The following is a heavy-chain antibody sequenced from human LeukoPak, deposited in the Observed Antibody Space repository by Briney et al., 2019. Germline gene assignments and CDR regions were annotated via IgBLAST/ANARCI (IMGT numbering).Heavy chain of an antibody. Sequence: SETLSLTCTVSGGSISSYYWSWIRQPPGKGLEWIGYIYYSGSTNYNPSLKSRVTISVDTSKNQFSLKLSSVTAAGTAVYYCARALGDYGDYYDAFDIWGQGTMVTVSS. CDR1: GGSISSYY. V-gene: IGHV4-59*01. CDR3: ARALGDYGDYYDAFDI. D-gene: IGHD4-17*01. CDR2: IYYSGST. J-gene: IGHJ3*02.